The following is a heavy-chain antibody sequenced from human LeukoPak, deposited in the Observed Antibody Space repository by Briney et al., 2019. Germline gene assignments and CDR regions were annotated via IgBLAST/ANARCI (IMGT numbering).Heavy chain of an antibody. CDR2: IYHSGST. V-gene: IGHV4-30-2*01. J-gene: IGHJ4*02. CDR1: GGSISSGGYS. CDR3: ARAPRYYYDSSGAFDY. D-gene: IGHD3-22*01. Sequence: SETLSLTCAVSGGSISSGGYSWSWIRQPPGKGLEWIGYIYHSGSTYYNPSLKSRVTISVDRPKNQFSLKLSSVTAADTAVYYCARAPRYYYDSSGAFDYWGQGTLVTVSS.